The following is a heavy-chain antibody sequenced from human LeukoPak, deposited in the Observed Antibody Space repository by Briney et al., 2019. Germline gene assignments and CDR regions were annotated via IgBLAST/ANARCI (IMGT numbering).Heavy chain of an antibody. CDR1: GYTFTIYG. Sequence: GASVNVSCKASGYTFTIYGISWVRQAPGQGLEWMGWISAYNGNTNYAQKLQGRVTMTTDTSTSTAYMELRSLRSDDTAVYYCARDPASSPDYGMDVWGKGTTVTVSS. CDR2: ISAYNGNT. CDR3: ARDPASSPDYGMDV. J-gene: IGHJ6*04. V-gene: IGHV1-18*04. D-gene: IGHD6-13*01.